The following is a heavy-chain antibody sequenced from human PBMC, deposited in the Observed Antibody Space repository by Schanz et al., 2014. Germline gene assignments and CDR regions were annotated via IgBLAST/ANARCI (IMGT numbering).Heavy chain of an antibody. V-gene: IGHV3-33*06. D-gene: IGHD1-26*01. CDR3: VKDLQRELLRDDHYYGMDV. J-gene: IGHJ6*02. Sequence: QVQLVESGGSVVQPGRSLRLSCAASGFSFNNYGLNWVRQAPGKGLEWVAVVCYDGSKKYYADSVKGRFTTSRDNSKNTMYLQMNSLRAEDTAVYYCVKDLQRELLRDDHYYGMDVWGQGTTVTVSS. CDR1: GFSFNNYG. CDR2: VCYDGSKK.